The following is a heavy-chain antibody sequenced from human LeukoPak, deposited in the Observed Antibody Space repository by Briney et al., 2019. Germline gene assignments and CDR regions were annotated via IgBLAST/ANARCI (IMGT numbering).Heavy chain of an antibody. Sequence: GGSLGLSCAASGFTFSSYSMNWVRQAPGKGLDWVSFISSSSAYIYYADSVKGRFTISRDNAKNSLYLQMNSLRAEDTAVYYCARSSGYYFDYWGQGTLVTVSS. D-gene: IGHD3-22*01. V-gene: IGHV3-21*01. CDR3: ARSSGYYFDY. CDR2: ISSSSAYI. CDR1: GFTFSSYS. J-gene: IGHJ4*02.